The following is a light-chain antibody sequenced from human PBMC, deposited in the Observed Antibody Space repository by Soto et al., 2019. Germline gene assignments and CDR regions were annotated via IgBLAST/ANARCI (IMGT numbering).Light chain of an antibody. CDR2: DAS. V-gene: IGKV3-11*01. CDR1: QSVSSY. Sequence: EIVLTQSPATLSLSPGERATLSCRASQSVSSYLAWYQQKPGQAPRLLIYDASNRATGIPARSSGSGSGTDFTLTISSLEPEDFAVYYCQQRSNWPRLTFGGGTKV. CDR3: QQRSNWPRLT. J-gene: IGKJ4*01.